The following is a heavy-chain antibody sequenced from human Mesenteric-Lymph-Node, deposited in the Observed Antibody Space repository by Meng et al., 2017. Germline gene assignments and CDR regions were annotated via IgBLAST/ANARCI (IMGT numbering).Heavy chain of an antibody. CDR2: ISYDGSNK. Sequence: GGSMRPSCAAYEFTFSSYAMHWVRQAPGKGLEWVAVISYDGSNKYYADSVKGRFTISRDNSTNTLYLQINSLRAEDTAVYYCAKDPYYDFWSGSFDPWGQGTLVTVSS. CDR1: EFTFSSYA. CDR3: AKDPYYDFWSGSFDP. D-gene: IGHD3-3*01. J-gene: IGHJ5*02. V-gene: IGHV3-30*07.